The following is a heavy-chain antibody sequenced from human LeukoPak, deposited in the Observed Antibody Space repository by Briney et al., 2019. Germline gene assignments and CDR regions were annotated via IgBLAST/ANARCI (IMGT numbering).Heavy chain of an antibody. D-gene: IGHD4-17*01. V-gene: IGHV3-23*01. CDR3: AKDPNGDYIGTFDV. CDR2: IHGNGETT. Sequence: GGSLRLSCAASAFRFSSFAMTWVRQAPGKGLEWVSGIHGNGETTYYADSVKGRFTISRDNSRELLYLQLNSLRVEDTAVYYCAKDPNGDYIGTFDVWGQGTMVTVSS. CDR1: AFRFSSFA. J-gene: IGHJ3*01.